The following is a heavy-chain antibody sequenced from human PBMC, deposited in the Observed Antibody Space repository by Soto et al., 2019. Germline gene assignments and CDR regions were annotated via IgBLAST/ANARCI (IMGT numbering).Heavy chain of an antibody. Sequence: QVQLQESGPGLVKPSQTLSLTCTVSGGSISSGGYYWSWIRQHPGKGLEWIAYVYYTGTTYYNPSLKSRLSISLDPPKNHFSLNLDSVTAADTAVYYCARDGGNSGFDYWGQGTLVTVSS. V-gene: IGHV4-31*03. D-gene: IGHD2-21*02. CDR1: GGSISSGGYY. CDR3: ARDGGNSGFDY. J-gene: IGHJ4*02. CDR2: VYYTGTT.